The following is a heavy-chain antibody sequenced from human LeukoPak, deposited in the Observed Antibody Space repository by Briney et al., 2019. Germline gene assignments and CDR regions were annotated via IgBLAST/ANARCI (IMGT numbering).Heavy chain of an antibody. CDR3: ARVVRGVIIFSRYYFDY. CDR2: IFYSGST. CDR1: GGSLSSSTYY. J-gene: IGHJ4*02. D-gene: IGHD3-10*01. Sequence: SETLSLTCTVSGGSLSSSTYYWGWIRQSPGKGLEWIGSIFYSGSTSYNPSLKSRVTISVDTSKNQFSLKLSSVTAADTAVYYCARVVRGVIIFSRYYFDYWGQGTLVTVSS. V-gene: IGHV4-39*01.